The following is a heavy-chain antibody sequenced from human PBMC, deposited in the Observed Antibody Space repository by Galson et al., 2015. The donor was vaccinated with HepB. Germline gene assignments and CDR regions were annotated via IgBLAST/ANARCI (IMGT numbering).Heavy chain of an antibody. CDR3: GRWLSATGTNYLDH. CDR2: VYGTGAI. J-gene: IGHJ4*02. D-gene: IGHD6-13*01. CDR1: GFSVGSYS. V-gene: IGHV3-53*01. Sequence: SLRLSCAASGFSVGSYSMGWVRQAPGKGLEWVSIVYGTGAIYYSDSVKGRFIISRHTAENTLSLQMNSLRAGDTATYYCGRWLSATGTNYLDHWGQGALVTVSS.